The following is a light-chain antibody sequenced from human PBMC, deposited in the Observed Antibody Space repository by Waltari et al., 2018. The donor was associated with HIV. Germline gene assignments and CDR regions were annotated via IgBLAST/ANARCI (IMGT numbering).Light chain of an antibody. V-gene: IGKV1-39*01. Sequence: DIQMTHPPSTPSASVGENITLSCRANQTIAKFLNWYQHKPGEAPNLLISSASNLHGGVPSRFGASGSGTDFALTITSLQPEDFVVYYCQQTHSAPWTFGQGTKIDIK. CDR1: QTIAKF. CDR3: QQTHSAPWT. CDR2: SAS. J-gene: IGKJ1*01.